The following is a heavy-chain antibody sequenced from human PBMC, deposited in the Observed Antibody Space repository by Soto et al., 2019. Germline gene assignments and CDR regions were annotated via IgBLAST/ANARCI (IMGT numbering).Heavy chain of an antibody. J-gene: IGHJ5*02. CDR3: ARGEKLPPTSDGYWFDP. CDR2: IYYSGST. D-gene: IGHD1-26*01. Sequence: KPSETLSLTCTVSGGSISSGGYYWSWIRQHPGKGLEWIGYIYYSGSTYYNPSLKSRVTISVDTSKNQFSLKLSSVTAADTAVYYCARGEKLPPTSDGYWFDPWGQGTLVTVSS. CDR1: GGSISSGGYY. V-gene: IGHV4-31*03.